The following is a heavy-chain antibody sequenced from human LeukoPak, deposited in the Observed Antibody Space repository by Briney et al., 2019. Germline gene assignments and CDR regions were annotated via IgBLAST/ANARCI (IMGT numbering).Heavy chain of an antibody. J-gene: IGHJ6*04. CDR1: GLTFNNYW. CDR2: ISSSSSYI. D-gene: IGHD3-10*02. Sequence: PGGSLRLSCAASGLTFNNYWMNWVRQAPGKGLEWVSSISSSSSYIYYADSVKGRFTISRDNAKNSLYLQMNSLRAEDTAVYYCAELGITMIGGVWGKGTTVTISS. CDR3: AELGITMIGGV. V-gene: IGHV3-21*01.